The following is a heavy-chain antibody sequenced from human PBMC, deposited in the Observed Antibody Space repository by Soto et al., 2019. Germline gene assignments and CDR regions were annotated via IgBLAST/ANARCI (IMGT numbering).Heavy chain of an antibody. CDR2: IYYSGST. CDR1: GGSISSGGYY. V-gene: IGHV4-31*03. CDR3: ASITSGSTFFDL. J-gene: IGHJ2*01. Sequence: QVQLQESGPGLVKPSQTLSLTCTVSGGSISSGGYYWSWIRQHPGQGLEWIGYIYYSGSTYYNPSLKSRVTISVETSKNQFSLKLSSVTAADTAVYYCASITSGSTFFDLWGRGTLVTVSS. D-gene: IGHD3-10*01.